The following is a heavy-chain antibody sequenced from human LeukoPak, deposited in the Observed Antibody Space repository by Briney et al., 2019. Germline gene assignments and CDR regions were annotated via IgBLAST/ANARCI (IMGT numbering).Heavy chain of an antibody. J-gene: IGHJ3*02. CDR1: GYTFTSYY. CDR3: ARGHPYSSSSDAFGI. Sequence: GASVKVSCKASGYTFTSYYMHWVRQAPGQGLEWMGWISAYNGNTNYAQKFQGRVTITRNTSISTAYMELSSLRSEDTAVYYCARGHPYSSSSDAFGIWGQGTMVTVSS. CDR2: ISAYNGNT. V-gene: IGHV1-8*03. D-gene: IGHD6-6*01.